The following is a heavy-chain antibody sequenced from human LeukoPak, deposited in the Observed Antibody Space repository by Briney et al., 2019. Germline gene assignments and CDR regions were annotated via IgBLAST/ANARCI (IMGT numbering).Heavy chain of an antibody. J-gene: IGHJ5*02. Sequence: SETLSLTCAVYGGSFSGYYWSWIRQPPGKGLEWIGEINHSGSTNYNPSLKSRVTISVDTSKNQFSLKLSSVTAADTAVYYCARAPTYDFWSGYSSAHWFDPWGQGTLVTVSS. CDR1: GGSFSGYY. CDR3: ARAPTYDFWSGYSSAHWFDP. D-gene: IGHD3-3*01. CDR2: INHSGST. V-gene: IGHV4-34*01.